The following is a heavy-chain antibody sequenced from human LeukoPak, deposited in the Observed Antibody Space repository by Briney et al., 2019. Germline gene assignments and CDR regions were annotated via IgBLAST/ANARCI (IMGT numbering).Heavy chain of an antibody. D-gene: IGHD6-19*01. CDR2: ISAYNANT. Sequence: ASVKVSCKASGYTFTIYGISWVRQAPGQGLEWMGWISAYNANTNYAQKLQGRVTMTTDTSTSTAYMELRSLRSDDTAVYYCARGPGIAVADYYYYMDVWGKGTTVTVSS. J-gene: IGHJ6*03. V-gene: IGHV1-18*01. CDR1: GYTFTIYG. CDR3: ARGPGIAVADYYYYMDV.